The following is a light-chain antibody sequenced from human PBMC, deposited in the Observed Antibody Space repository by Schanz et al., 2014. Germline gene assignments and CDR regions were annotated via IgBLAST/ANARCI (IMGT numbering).Light chain of an antibody. J-gene: IGLJ3*02. CDR1: SSDVGGYNY. CDR3: SSHGGSRV. Sequence: QSALTQPPSASGSPGQSVTISCTGTSSDVGGYNYVSWYQQHPGKAPKLMIYEVNKRPSGVPDRFSGSKSGNTASLTVSGLQAEDEADYYCSSHGGSRVFGGGTKLTVL. CDR2: EVN. V-gene: IGLV2-8*01.